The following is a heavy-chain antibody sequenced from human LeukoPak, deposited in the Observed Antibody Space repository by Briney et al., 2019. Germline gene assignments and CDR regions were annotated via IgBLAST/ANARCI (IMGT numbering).Heavy chain of an antibody. CDR3: AKDFGWSFDY. V-gene: IGHV3-30*18. Sequence: GGSLRLSCAASGFTFSSYGMHWVRQAPGKGLEWVAVISYDGSNKYYADSVEGRFTISRDNSKNTLYLQMNSLRAEDTAVYYCAKDFGWSFDYWGQGTLVTVSS. J-gene: IGHJ4*02. CDR2: ISYDGSNK. D-gene: IGHD2-8*01. CDR1: GFTFSSYG.